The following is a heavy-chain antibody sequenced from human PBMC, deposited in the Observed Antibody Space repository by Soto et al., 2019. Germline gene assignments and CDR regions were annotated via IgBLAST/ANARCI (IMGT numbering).Heavy chain of an antibody. CDR2: ISYDGSNK. D-gene: IGHD5-12*01. CDR1: GFTFSSYA. J-gene: IGHJ5*02. CDR3: ARDWLPYNWFDP. V-gene: IGHV3-30-3*01. Sequence: GGSLRLSCAASGFTFSSYAMHWVRQAPGKGLEWVAVISYDGSNKYYADSVKGRFTISRDNSKNTLYLQMNSLRAEDTAVYYCARDWLPYNWFDPWGQGTLVTVSS.